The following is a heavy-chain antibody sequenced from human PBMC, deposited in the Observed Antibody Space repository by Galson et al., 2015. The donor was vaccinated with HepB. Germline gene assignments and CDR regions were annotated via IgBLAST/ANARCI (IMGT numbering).Heavy chain of an antibody. V-gene: IGHV3-73*01. Sequence: LRLSCAASGFTFSGSAMHWVRQASGKGLEWVGRIRSKANSYETAYAASVKGRFTISRDDSKNTAYLQMNSLKTEDTAVYYCTRHSGYYDYVWGSYRQRYFDLWGRGTLVTVSS. CDR3: TRHSGYYDYVWGSYRQRYFDL. CDR2: IRSKANSYET. CDR1: GFTFSGSA. D-gene: IGHD3-16*02. J-gene: IGHJ2*01.